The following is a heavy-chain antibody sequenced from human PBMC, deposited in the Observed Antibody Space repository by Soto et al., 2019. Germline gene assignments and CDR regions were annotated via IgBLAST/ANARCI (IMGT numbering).Heavy chain of an antibody. CDR2: ISYDGSNK. V-gene: IGHV3-30*03. D-gene: IGHD2-2*03. J-gene: IGHJ6*04. CDR1: GFTFSSYG. Sequence: PGGSLRLSCAASGFTFSSYGMHWVRQAPGKGLEWVAVISYDGSNKYYADSVKGRFTISRDNSKNTLYLQMNSLRAEDTAVYYCVRGYCISTSCYYYYGTDVWREATTVTVSP. CDR3: VRGYCISTSCYYYYGTDV.